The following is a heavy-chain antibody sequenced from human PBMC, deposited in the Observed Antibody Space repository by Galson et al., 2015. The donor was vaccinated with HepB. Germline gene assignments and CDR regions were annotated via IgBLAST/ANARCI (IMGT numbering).Heavy chain of an antibody. D-gene: IGHD4-17*01. CDR1: GYTFTDYH. CDR3: AREGMDYGDQYYYYYGMDV. Sequence: SVKVSCKASGYTFTDYHIHWVRQAPGQGLEWMGWINTNTGNPTYAQGFTGRFVFSLDTSVSTAYLQISSLKAEDTAVYYCAREGMDYGDQYYYYYGMDVWGQGTTVTVSS. J-gene: IGHJ6*02. CDR2: INTNTGNP. V-gene: IGHV7-4-1*02.